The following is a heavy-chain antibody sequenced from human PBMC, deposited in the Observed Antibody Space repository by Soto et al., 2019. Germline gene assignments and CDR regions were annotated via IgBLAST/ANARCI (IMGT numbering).Heavy chain of an antibody. Sequence: ETLSLTCTVSGGSISSYYWSRIRQPPGKGLEWMGIIYPGDSNTRYSPSFQGQVTISADKSISTAYLQWSSLKASDTAMYYCARLRYNYFDYWGHGTLVTVSS. V-gene: IGHV5-51*01. CDR3: ARLRYNYFDY. J-gene: IGHJ4*01. CDR2: IYPGDSNT. CDR1: GGSISSYY. D-gene: IGHD3-16*02.